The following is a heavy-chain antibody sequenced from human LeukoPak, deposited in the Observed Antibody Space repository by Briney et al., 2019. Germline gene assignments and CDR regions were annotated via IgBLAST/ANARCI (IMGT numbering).Heavy chain of an antibody. V-gene: IGHV4-59*01. CDR1: GGSISSYY. CDR2: IYYSGST. J-gene: IGHJ6*03. Sequence: SETLSLTCTVSGGSISSYYWSWIRQPPGKGLEWIGYIYYSGSTNYNPSLKSRVTISVDTSKNQFSLKLNSVTAADTAVYYCAREGSSWANYYYYMDVWGKGTTVTLSS. CDR3: AREGSSWANYYYYMDV. D-gene: IGHD6-13*01.